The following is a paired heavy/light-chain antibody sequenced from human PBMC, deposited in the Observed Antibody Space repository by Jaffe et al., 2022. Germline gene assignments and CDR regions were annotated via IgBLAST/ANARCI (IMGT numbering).Heavy chain of an antibody. CDR1: GDSVNRRNYN. V-gene: IGHV4-39*02. D-gene: IGHD2-15*01. CDR3: ARDQNGGSCPD. CDR2: IVYSGGT. J-gene: IGHJ1*01. Sequence: QLQLQESGPGVVRPSETLSLTCTISGDSVNRRNYNWAWIRQPPGKGLEWIGSIVYSGGTFYNPSLRSRVTISVDTSRSQLSLKLTSVTAADTAVYFCARDQNGGSCPDWGQGTLVTVSS.
Light chain of an antibody. CDR2: DVT. CDR1: SSDVGGYNY. V-gene: IGLV2-8*01. J-gene: IGLJ2*01. CDR3: SSYVGANNAHVI. Sequence: QSALTQPPSASGSPGQSVTISCTGTSSDVGGYNYVSWYQQLPGKAPKLLIYDVTKRPSGVPDRFSGSKSGNSASLTVSGLQAEDEADYYCSSYVGANNAHVIFGGGTKLTVL.